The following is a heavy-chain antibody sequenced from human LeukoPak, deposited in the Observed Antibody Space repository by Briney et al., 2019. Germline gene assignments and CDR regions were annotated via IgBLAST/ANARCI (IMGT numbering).Heavy chain of an antibody. D-gene: IGHD3-22*01. J-gene: IGHJ4*02. V-gene: IGHV3-53*04. CDR3: ARDYYGSSGYYFDY. Sequence: GGSLRLSCAASGFTVSSNYMSWVRQAPGKGLEWVSVIYSGGSTYYADSVKGRFTISRHNSKNTLYLQMNSLRAEDTAVYYCARDYYGSSGYYFDYWGQGTLVTVSS. CDR1: GFTVSSNY. CDR2: IYSGGST.